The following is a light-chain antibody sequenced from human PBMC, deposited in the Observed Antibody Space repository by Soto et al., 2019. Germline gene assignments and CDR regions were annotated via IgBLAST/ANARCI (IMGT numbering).Light chain of an antibody. CDR2: AAS. J-gene: IGKJ4*01. CDR3: QQADTFPLT. CDR1: QGISGW. V-gene: IGKV1-12*01. Sequence: DIQMTQSPSSVSASVGDRVTITCRASQGISGWLAWYQQKPGKAPNLLIYAASSLQSGGPSRFSGSGSGTDFTLTISSLQPEDFATYYCQQADTFPLTFGGGTKVEIK.